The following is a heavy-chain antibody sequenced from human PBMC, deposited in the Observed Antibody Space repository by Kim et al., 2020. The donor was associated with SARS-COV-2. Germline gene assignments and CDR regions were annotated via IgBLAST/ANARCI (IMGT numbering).Heavy chain of an antibody. D-gene: IGHD6-19*01. V-gene: IGHV3-21*06. CDR1: GFTFSSYS. J-gene: IGHJ4*01. Sequence: GGSLRLSCAASGFTFSSYSMNWVRQAPGKGLEWVSSISSVSTYIYYADSVKGRFTISRDNAKNSLFLQMNSLRAEDTAVYYCARDQSYGSNSGWHKFDY. CDR2: ISSVSTYI. CDR3: ARDQSYGSNSGWHKFDY.